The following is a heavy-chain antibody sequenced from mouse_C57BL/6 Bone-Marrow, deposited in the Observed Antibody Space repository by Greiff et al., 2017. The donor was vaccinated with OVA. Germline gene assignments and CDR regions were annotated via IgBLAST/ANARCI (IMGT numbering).Heavy chain of an antibody. V-gene: IGHV5-12*01. J-gene: IGHJ1*03. CDR2: ISNGGGST. D-gene: IGHD1-1*01. CDR1: GFTFPPSD. CDR3: ARLYYYGWYFDV. Sequence: EVQLVESGGGLVQPGGSMRGGWSASGFTFPPSDMYWVRQTPEKRLEWVAYISNGGGSTYYPDTVKGRFTISRDNAKNTLYLQMSRLKSEDTAMYYCARLYYYGWYFDVWGTGTTVTVSS.